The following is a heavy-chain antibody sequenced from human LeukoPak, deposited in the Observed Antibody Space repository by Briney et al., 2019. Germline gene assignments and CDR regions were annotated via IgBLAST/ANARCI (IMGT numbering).Heavy chain of an antibody. CDR1: GGTFSSYT. D-gene: IGHD2-8*02. Sequence: SVKVSCKASGGTFSSYTISWVRQAPGQGLEWMGRIIPILGIANYAQKFQGRVTITADKSTSTAYMEMSSLKSEDTAMYYCAAAHRPDYHAGGYTWGFAYWGQGSLVTVSA. CDR3: AAAHRPDYHAGGYTWGFAY. CDR2: IIPILGIA. V-gene: IGHV1-69*02. J-gene: IGHJ4*02.